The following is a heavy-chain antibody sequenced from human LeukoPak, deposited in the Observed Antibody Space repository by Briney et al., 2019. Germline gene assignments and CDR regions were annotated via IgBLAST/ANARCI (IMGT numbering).Heavy chain of an antibody. Sequence: ASVKVSCKVSGYTLTELSMHWVRQAPGKGLEWMGGFDPEDGETIYAQKFQGRVTMTEDTFTDTAYMELSSLRSEDTAVYYCATDRVTMVRGVITTRGFDYWGQGTLVTVSS. V-gene: IGHV1-24*01. D-gene: IGHD3-10*01. CDR1: GYTLTELS. CDR3: ATDRVTMVRGVITTRGFDY. J-gene: IGHJ4*02. CDR2: FDPEDGET.